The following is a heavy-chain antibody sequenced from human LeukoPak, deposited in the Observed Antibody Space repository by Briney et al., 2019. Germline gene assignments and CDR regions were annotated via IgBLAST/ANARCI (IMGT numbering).Heavy chain of an antibody. CDR1: GFTFSSYA. V-gene: IGHV3-30-3*01. CDR2: ISYDGSNK. D-gene: IGHD5-18*01. J-gene: IGHJ4*02. CDR3: ARDTAMAFDY. Sequence: PGGSLRLSCAASGFTFSSYAMHWVRQAPGKGLEWVAVISYDGSNKYYADSVKGRFTISRDNSKNTLYLQMNSLRAEDTAVYYCARDTAMAFDYWGQGTLVTASS.